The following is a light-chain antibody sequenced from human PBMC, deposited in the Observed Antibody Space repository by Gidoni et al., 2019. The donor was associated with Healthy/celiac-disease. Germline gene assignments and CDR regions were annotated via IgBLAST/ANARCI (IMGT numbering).Light chain of an antibody. CDR3: QQYNNWPPLT. J-gene: IGKJ4*01. Sequence: EIVMTPSPATLSVSPGERATLSCRASQSVSRNLAWYQQKPGQAPRLLIYGASTRATGIPARFSGSGSGTEFTLTISSLQSEDFAVYYCQQYNNWPPLTFXGXTKVEIK. CDR1: QSVSRN. V-gene: IGKV3-15*01. CDR2: GAS.